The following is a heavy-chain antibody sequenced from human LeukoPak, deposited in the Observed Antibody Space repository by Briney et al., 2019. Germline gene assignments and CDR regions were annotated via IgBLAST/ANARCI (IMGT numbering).Heavy chain of an antibody. Sequence: PSETLSLTCTVSGTSIRGHYWSWLRQPPGKGLEWIGYIYSNGNILYNPFLKSRVTLSVDTFNNQFSLSLNFVTAADTAVYYCAGLHFASAEEVDPWGQGTLVTVSS. CDR3: AGLHFASAEEVDP. D-gene: IGHD1-14*01. CDR2: IYSNGNI. J-gene: IGHJ5*02. CDR1: GTSIRGHY. V-gene: IGHV4-59*08.